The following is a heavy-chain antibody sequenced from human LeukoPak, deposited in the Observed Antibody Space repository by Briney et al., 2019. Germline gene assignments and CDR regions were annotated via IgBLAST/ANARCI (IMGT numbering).Heavy chain of an antibody. D-gene: IGHD2-2*03. CDR1: GFPFSDAW. V-gene: IGHV3-15*01. CDR2: IKSKTDGGTT. J-gene: IGHJ5*02. CDR3: TTALDIVVVPAAVGENWFDP. Sequence: GGSLRLPRAASGFPFSDAWMSWVRQAPGKGLEWVGRIKSKTDGGTTDYAAPVKGRFTISRDDSKNTLYLQMNSLKTEDTAVYFCTTALDIVVVPAAVGENWFDPWGQGTLVTVSS.